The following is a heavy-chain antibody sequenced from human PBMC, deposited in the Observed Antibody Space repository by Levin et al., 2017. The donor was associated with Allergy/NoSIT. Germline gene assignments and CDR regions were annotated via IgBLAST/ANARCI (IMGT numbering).Heavy chain of an antibody. J-gene: IGHJ6*03. Sequence: PGGSLRLSCAASGFTFSSYGMHWVRQAPGKGLEWVAVIWYDGSNKYYADSVKGRFTISRDNSKNTLYLQMNSLRAEDTAVYYCARDSGGNSAVYYYMDVWGKGTTVTVSS. CDR1: GFTFSSYG. CDR2: IWYDGSNK. D-gene: IGHD1-7*01. V-gene: IGHV3-33*01. CDR3: ARDSGGNSAVYYYMDV.